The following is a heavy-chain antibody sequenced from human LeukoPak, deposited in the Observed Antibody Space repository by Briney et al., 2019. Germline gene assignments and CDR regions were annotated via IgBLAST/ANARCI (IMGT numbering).Heavy chain of an antibody. Sequence: ASETLSLTCAVSGGSISSSNWWSWVRQPPGKGLEWIGEIYHSGSTNYNPSLKSRVTISVDKSKNQFSLKLGSATAADTAVYYCAREESDWSSLGYYYHYMDVWGKGTTVTISS. V-gene: IGHV4-4*02. J-gene: IGHJ6*03. CDR2: IYHSGST. CDR3: AREESDWSSLGYYYHYMDV. D-gene: IGHD3-9*01. CDR1: GGSISSSNW.